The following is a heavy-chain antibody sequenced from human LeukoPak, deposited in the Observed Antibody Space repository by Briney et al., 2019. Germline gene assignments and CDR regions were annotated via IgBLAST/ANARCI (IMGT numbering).Heavy chain of an antibody. CDR3: ARGENLYDFWSGYYD. Sequence: SETLSLTCAVYGGSFSGYYWSWIRQPPGKGLEWIGEINHSGSTNYNPSLKSRVIMSVDTSKNQFSLKLSSVTAADTAVYYCARGENLYDFWSGYYDWGQGTLVTVTS. V-gene: IGHV4-34*01. CDR1: GGSFSGYY. CDR2: INHSGST. D-gene: IGHD3-3*01. J-gene: IGHJ4*02.